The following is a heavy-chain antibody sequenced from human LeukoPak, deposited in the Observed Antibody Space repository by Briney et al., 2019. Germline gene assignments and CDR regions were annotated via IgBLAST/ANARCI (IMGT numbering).Heavy chain of an antibody. CDR3: ARSPTPITMIVVIQAAHFQH. Sequence: XXXWVRQAPGXXXEWXGWINPNSGGTNYAQKFQGRVTMTRDTSISTAYMELSRLRSDDTAVYYCARSPTPITMIVVIQAAHFQHWGQGTLVTVSS. D-gene: IGHD3-22*01. J-gene: IGHJ1*01. CDR2: INPNSGGT. V-gene: IGHV1-2*02. CDR1: X.